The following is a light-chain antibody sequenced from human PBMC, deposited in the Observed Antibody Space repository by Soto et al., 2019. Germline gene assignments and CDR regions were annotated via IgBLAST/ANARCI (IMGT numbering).Light chain of an antibody. CDR1: QSVSSSY. CDR3: NQYGRT. CDR2: GAS. J-gene: IGKJ1*01. Sequence: EIVWTQPPGTLSLSPGERATLSCRASQSVSSSYLAWYQQKPGQAPRLLIYGASSMANGILDMFSGSGSGTDFSLSISGREVEDFAVYYCNQYGRTFGQWINVE. V-gene: IGKV3-20*01.